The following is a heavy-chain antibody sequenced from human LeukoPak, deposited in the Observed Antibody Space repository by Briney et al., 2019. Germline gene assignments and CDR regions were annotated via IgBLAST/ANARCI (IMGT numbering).Heavy chain of an antibody. CDR1: GGSMNYYY. J-gene: IGHJ5*02. V-gene: IGHV4-59*01. D-gene: IGHD4-23*01. CDR2: IHYSGSA. Sequence: SETLSLTCTVSGGSMNYYYWSWIRQPPGQGLEWIGYIHYSGSANYNPSLKSRVTISLDTSKNQFSLKLSSVTAADTAVYYCTGEVRWARTPVAYNWFDPWGQGTLVTVSS. CDR3: TGEVRWARTPVAYNWFDP.